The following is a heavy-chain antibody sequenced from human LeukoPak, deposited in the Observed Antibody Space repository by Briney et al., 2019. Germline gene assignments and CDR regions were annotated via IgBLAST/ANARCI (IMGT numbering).Heavy chain of an antibody. V-gene: IGHV1-69*05. CDR1: GGSLSSYV. CDR2: IIPIFGTA. CDR3: ARDAPGEPGDY. Sequence: RASVKVSCKASGGSLSSYVITWVRQAPGQGLEWMGGIIPIFGTANYAQKFQGRVTITTDESTSTAYMELSSLRSEDTAVYYCARDAPGEPGDYWGQGTLVTVSS. J-gene: IGHJ4*02. D-gene: IGHD1-26*01.